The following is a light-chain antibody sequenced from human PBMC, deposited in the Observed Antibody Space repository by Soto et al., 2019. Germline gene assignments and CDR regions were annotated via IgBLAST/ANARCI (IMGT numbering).Light chain of an antibody. V-gene: IGLV2-14*03. CDR1: SSVVGGYNY. CDR2: DVT. CDR3: SSYTTSNPVV. Sequence: QSVLTQPASVSAYPGQSITISCSGTSSVVGGYNYVSWYQQRPGKAPQLLIYDVTNRPSGVSYRFSGSKSGSTASLTISGLQAEDEADYYCSSYTTSNPVVFGGGTKVTVL. J-gene: IGLJ2*01.